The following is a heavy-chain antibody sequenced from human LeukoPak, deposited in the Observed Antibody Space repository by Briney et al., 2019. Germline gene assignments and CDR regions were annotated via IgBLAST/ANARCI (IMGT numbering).Heavy chain of an antibody. V-gene: IGHV3-48*04. Sequence: GGSLRLSCAASGFTFSSYSMNWVRQAPGKGLEWGSYISGSSSTIYYADSVKGRFTISRDNAKNSLYLQMNSLRAEDTAVYYCAREDSGSFRIDYWGQGTLVTVSS. CDR3: AREDSGSFRIDY. D-gene: IGHD1-26*01. J-gene: IGHJ4*02. CDR2: ISGSSSTI. CDR1: GFTFSSYS.